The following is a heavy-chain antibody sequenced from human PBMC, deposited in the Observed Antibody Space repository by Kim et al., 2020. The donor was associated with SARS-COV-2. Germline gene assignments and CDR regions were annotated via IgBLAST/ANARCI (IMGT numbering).Heavy chain of an antibody. J-gene: IGHJ4*02. D-gene: IGHD3-10*01. Sequence: NGRCTIDRDTAKNSPYMKMNSLRAEDTAVYYCARAYYYGSGGNPDFDYWGQGTLVTVSS. V-gene: IGHV3-11*04. CDR3: ARAYYYGSGGNPDFDY.